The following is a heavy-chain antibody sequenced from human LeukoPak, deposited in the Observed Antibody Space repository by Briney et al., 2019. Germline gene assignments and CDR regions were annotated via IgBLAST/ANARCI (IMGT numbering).Heavy chain of an antibody. Sequence: GGSLRLSCGAAGFTFNNVWMGWVRQAPGGGLEWVDILNQDGSETYYVDSVKGRFTISRDNARNSLFLQMNSLRAEDTAVYYCASRRGELWGQGTLVTVSS. CDR3: ASRRGEL. V-gene: IGHV3-7*02. J-gene: IGHJ4*02. D-gene: IGHD2-21*01. CDR1: GFTFNNVW. CDR2: LNQDGSET.